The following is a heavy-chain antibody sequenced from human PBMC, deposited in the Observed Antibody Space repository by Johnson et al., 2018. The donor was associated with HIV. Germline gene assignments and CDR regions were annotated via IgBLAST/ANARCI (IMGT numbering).Heavy chain of an antibody. CDR1: GFTFDDYG. V-gene: IGHV3-20*04. D-gene: IGHD1-1*01. Sequence: VQLVESGGGVVQPGGSLRLSCAASGFTFDDYGMSWVRQRPGKGLEWVSGITLNGANTAYAESVKGRFTISRDNSKNTLYLQMNSLRGEDTAVYYCARGDIGWNDDVAFDIWGQGTMVTVSS. CDR3: ARGDIGWNDDVAFDI. J-gene: IGHJ3*02. CDR2: ITLNGANT.